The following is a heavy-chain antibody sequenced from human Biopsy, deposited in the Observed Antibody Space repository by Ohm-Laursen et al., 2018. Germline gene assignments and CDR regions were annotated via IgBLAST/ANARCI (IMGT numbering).Heavy chain of an antibody. CDR2: IFYRGST. CDR1: GDSVTKYY. CDR3: ARDYDTSGYYYVS. D-gene: IGHD3-22*01. J-gene: IGHJ5*02. V-gene: IGHV4-39*01. Sequence: SETLSLTCTVSGDSVTKYYWGWIRQPPGKGLEWIGSIFYRGSTHYKPSLKSRVNISVDTSKNKFSLKLNSVTAADTAVYYCARDYDTSGYYYVSWGQGTLVTVSS.